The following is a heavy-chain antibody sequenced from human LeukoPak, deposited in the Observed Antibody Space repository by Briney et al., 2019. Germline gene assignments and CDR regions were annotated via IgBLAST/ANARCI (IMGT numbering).Heavy chain of an antibody. V-gene: IGHV5-51*01. J-gene: IGHJ6*03. D-gene: IGHD3-10*01. CDR3: ARLYYGSGSYSWYYYYYMDV. CDR1: GYSFTSYW. CDR2: IYPGDSDT. Sequence: KPGESLKISCKGSGYSFTSYWIGWVRQLPGKDLEWMGIIYPGDSDTRYSPSFQGQVTISADKSISTAYLQWSSLKASDTAMYYCARLYYGSGSYSWYYYYYMDVWGKGTTVTVSS.